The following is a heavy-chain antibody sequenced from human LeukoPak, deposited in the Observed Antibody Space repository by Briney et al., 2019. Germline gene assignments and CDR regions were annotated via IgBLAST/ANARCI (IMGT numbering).Heavy chain of an antibody. J-gene: IGHJ6*02. CDR1: GYTFTSYD. CDR3: ARRAWYSSSWYLYYYYYGMDV. V-gene: IGHV1-8*01. CDR2: MNPNSGNT. Sequence: GASVKVSCKASGYTFTSYDINWVRQATGQGLEWMGWMNPNSGNTGYAQKFQGRVTMTRNTSISTAYMELSSLRSEDTAVYYCARRAWYSSSWYLYYYYYGMDVWGQGPRSPSP. D-gene: IGHD6-13*01.